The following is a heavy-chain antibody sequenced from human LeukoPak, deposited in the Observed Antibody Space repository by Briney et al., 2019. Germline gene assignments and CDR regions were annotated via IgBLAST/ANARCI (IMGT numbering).Heavy chain of an antibody. V-gene: IGHV4-34*01. CDR3: ARGPASPMADRPNFDY. CDR2: INHSGST. J-gene: IGHJ4*02. D-gene: IGHD5-24*01. CDR1: GGSFSGYY. Sequence: SETLSLTCAVNGGSFSGYYWTWIRQLPGKGLEWIGEINHSGSTNYNPSLKSRVSISVDASKSQFSLKLTSVTAADTAVYYCARGPASPMADRPNFDYWGQGTLVTVSS.